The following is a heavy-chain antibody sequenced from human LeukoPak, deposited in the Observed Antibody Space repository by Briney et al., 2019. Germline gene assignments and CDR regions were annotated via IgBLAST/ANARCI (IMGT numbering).Heavy chain of an antibody. CDR1: GFTVSSNY. D-gene: IGHD2-15*01. J-gene: IGHJ4*02. Sequence: GGSLILSCAASGFTVSSNYMSWVRQAPGKGLEWVSVIYSGGSTYYADSVKGRFTISRDNSKNTLYLQMNSLRAEDTAVYYCAKGQGVVAATGYFDYWGQGTLVTVSS. V-gene: IGHV3-53*01. CDR3: AKGQGVVAATGYFDY. CDR2: IYSGGST.